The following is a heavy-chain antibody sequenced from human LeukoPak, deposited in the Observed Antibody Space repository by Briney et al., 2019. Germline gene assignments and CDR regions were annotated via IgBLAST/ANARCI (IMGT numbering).Heavy chain of an antibody. D-gene: IGHD2-2*01. J-gene: IGHJ6*02. CDR2: INHSGST. CDR3: ARGYCSGTSSVPEICYYYGMDV. Sequence: SETLSLTCAVYGGSFSGYYWSWIRQPPGKALEWIGEINHSGSTNYNPSLKSRVTISVDTSKNQFSLKLSSVTAADTAVYYCARGYCSGTSSVPEICYYYGMDVWGQGTTVTVSS. CDR1: GGSFSGYY. V-gene: IGHV4-34*01.